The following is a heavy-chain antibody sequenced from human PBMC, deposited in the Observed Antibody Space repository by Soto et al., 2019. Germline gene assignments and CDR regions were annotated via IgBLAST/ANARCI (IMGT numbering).Heavy chain of an antibody. J-gene: IGHJ4*02. CDR2: ISSSSSTT. V-gene: IGHV3-48*01. CDR3: AKDLGRAMSGYFDY. D-gene: IGHD3-10*02. Sequence: PGGSLRLSCAASGFTFSSYSMNWVRQAPGKGLEWVSYISSSSSTTYYADSVKGWFTISRDNAKNTLYLQMNSLRAEDTAVYYCAKDLGRAMSGYFDYWGQGTLVTVSS. CDR1: GFTFSSYS.